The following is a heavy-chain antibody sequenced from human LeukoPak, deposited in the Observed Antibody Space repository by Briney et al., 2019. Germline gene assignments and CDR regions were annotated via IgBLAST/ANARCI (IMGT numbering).Heavy chain of an antibody. CDR2: IYHSGST. CDR3: AREGVAGIGLDF. Sequence: PSETLSLTCTVSGYSISSGYYWGWIRQPPGKGLEWIGSIYHSGSTYYNPSLKSRVTISVDTSKNQFSPKLSSVTAADTAVYYCAREGVAGIGLDFWGQGTLVTVSS. V-gene: IGHV4-38-2*02. CDR1: GYSISSGYY. D-gene: IGHD3-10*01. J-gene: IGHJ4*02.